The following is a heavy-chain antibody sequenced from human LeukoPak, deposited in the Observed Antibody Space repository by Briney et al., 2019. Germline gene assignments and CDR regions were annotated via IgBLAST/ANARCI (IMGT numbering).Heavy chain of an antibody. V-gene: IGHV4-59*01. D-gene: IGHD6-19*01. CDR2: IYYSGST. CDR3: ARVRYSSGWPDY. CDR1: GGSISSYY. J-gene: IGHJ4*02. Sequence: SETLSLTCTVSGGSISSYYWSWIRQPPGKGLEWSGYIYYSGSTNYNPSLKSRVTISVDTSKNQFSLKLSSVTAADTAVYYCARVRYSSGWPDYWGQGTLVTVSS.